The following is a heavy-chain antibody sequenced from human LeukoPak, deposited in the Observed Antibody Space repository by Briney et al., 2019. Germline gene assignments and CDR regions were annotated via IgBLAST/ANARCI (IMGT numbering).Heavy chain of an antibody. D-gene: IGHD6-13*01. CDR1: GGSFSGYY. V-gene: IGHV4-34*01. CDR3: ARLAAAGTHGIDY. Sequence: SETLSLTCAVYGGSFSGYYWSWIRQPPGKGLEWIGEINHSGSTNYNPSLKSRVTISVDTSKNQFSLKLSSVTAADTAVYYCARLAAAGTHGIDYWGQGTLVTVSS. J-gene: IGHJ4*02. CDR2: INHSGST.